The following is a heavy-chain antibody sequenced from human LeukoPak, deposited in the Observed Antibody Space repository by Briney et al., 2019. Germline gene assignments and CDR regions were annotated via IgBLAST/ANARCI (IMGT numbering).Heavy chain of an antibody. CDR3: AREIWPWHSDL. Sequence: PGGSLRLSCAASGFTFSSYSMNWVRQAPGKGLEWVAFIQSDGSKKYYADPLTGRFTISRDNAKNTVYLQMNSLRVEDTTVYYCAREIWPWHSDLWGRGTLVTVPS. CDR2: IQSDGSKK. J-gene: IGHJ2*01. V-gene: IGHV3-30*02. D-gene: IGHD2-15*01. CDR1: GFTFSSYS.